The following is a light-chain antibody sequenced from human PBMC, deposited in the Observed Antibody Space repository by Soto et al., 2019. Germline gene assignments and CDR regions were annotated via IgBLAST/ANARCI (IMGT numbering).Light chain of an antibody. Sequence: DIVLTQSPGTLSLSPGQRATLSCRASQSVSSSYLAWYQQKPGQAPRLLIYGASTRATGIPDRFSGSGSGTDFTLTISRLGPVDCAVYYCQPYVSSLWTFGQGTKVE. V-gene: IGKV3-20*01. CDR3: QPYVSSLWT. CDR1: QSVSSSY. J-gene: IGKJ1*01. CDR2: GAS.